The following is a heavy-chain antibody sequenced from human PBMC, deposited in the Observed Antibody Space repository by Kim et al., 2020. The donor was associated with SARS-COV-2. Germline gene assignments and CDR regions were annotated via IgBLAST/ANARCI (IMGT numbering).Heavy chain of an antibody. CDR1: GGSFSGYY. CDR2: INLSGST. D-gene: IGHD3-22*01. CDR3: AKLVHYYDSSGYFSVPNDAFDI. V-gene: IGHV4-34*01. J-gene: IGHJ3*02. Sequence: SETLSLTCAVYGGSFSGYYWSWIRQPPGKGLEWIGEINLSGSTNNNPSLKSRVTISVDTSKNPFSLNLSSVTAADTAVYYCAKLVHYYDSSGYFSVPNDAFDIWGQGTMVTVSS.